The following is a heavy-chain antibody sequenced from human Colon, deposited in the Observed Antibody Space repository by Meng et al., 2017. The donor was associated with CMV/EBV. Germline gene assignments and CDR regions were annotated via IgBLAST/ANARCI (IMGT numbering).Heavy chain of an antibody. D-gene: IGHD3/OR15-3a*01. J-gene: IGHJ4*02. CDR3: ARKTWSGQPYLDY. V-gene: IGHV1-69*10. CDR2: IVPKDDMT. CDR1: GGTFNDYG. Sequence: SVKVSCKAPGGTFNDYGVSWVRQAPGQGLEWVGGIVPKDDMTNFAQKFQGRLAMTADTTTDTAYLELSSLRSEDTAVYYCARKTWSGQPYLDYWGQGTLVTVSS.